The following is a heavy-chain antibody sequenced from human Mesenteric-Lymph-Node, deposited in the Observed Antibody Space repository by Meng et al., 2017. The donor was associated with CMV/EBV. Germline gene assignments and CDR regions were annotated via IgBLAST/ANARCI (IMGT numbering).Heavy chain of an antibody. J-gene: IGHJ6*02. D-gene: IGHD4-11*01. V-gene: IGHV4-39*07. CDR3: ARDRSNYAAHYYGMDV. CDR1: GGSISSSSYY. Sequence: SETLSLTCTVSGGSISSSSYYWGWIRQPPGKGLEWIGSIYYSGSTYYNPSLKSRVTISVDTSKNQFSLKLSSVTAADTAVYYCARDRSNYAAHYYGMDVWGQGTTVTVSS. CDR2: IYYSGST.